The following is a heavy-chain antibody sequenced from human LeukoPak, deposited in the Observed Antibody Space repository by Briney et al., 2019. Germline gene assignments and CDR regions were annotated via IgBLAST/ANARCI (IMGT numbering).Heavy chain of an antibody. V-gene: IGHV4-59*08. CDR1: GASTSTCY. Sequence: SETLSLTCIVSGASTSTCYWSWIRQPPGKGLEWIGYIYNGGSTNYNPSLKSRVTISVDTSKNQFSLRLTSLTATDTAIYYCAQTTGWPGFDYWGPGVLVTVSS. CDR2: IYNGGST. CDR3: AQTTGWPGFDY. J-gene: IGHJ4*02. D-gene: IGHD4-11*01.